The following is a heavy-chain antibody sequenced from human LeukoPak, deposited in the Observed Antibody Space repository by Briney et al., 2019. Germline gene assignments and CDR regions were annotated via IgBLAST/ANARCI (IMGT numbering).Heavy chain of an antibody. D-gene: IGHD6-19*01. V-gene: IGHV3-64D*06. CDR3: AALVVAGSGFDY. J-gene: IGHJ4*02. Sequence: PGGSLRLSCSASGFTFSSYAMYWVRQAPGKGLESVTGISSNGGSTYYADSVKGRFIISRDNSKNTVYLQMSSLRPDDTAVYYCAALVVAGSGFDYWGQGTLVTVSS. CDR2: ISSNGGST. CDR1: GFTFSSYA.